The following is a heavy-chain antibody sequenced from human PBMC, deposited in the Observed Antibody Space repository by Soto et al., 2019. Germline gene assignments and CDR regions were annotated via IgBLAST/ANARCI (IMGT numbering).Heavy chain of an antibody. D-gene: IGHD3-16*01. V-gene: IGHV4-31*03. J-gene: IGHJ5*02. CDR2: VYYSGIT. CDR1: GGPIRRRGYY. CDR3: ASSGAREGDWFDP. Sequence: SETLSLTCTVSGGPIRRRGYYWSWIRQHPGQGLEWIGFVYYSGITDYNPSLKSRVAISADTSKNQFSLNLRSVTAADTAVYYCASSGAREGDWFDPWGQGTLVTVSS.